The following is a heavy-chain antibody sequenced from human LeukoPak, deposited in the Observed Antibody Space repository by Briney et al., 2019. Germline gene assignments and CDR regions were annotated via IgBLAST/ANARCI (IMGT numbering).Heavy chain of an antibody. CDR3: AKQAGSAGYYGSGSYYDY. CDR2: ISGSGGST. D-gene: IGHD3-10*01. V-gene: IGHV3-23*01. Sequence: PGGSLRLSCAASGFTLSSYAMSWVRQAPGKGLEWVSAISGSGGSTYYADSVKGRFTISRDNSKNTLYLQMNSLRAEDTAVYYCAKQAGSAGYYGSGSYYDYWGQGTLVTVSS. CDR1: GFTLSSYA. J-gene: IGHJ4*02.